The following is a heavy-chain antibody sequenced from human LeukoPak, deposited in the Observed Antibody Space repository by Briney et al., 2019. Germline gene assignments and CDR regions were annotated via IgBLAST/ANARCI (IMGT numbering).Heavy chain of an antibody. CDR2: IYHSGST. D-gene: IGHD6-13*01. J-gene: IGHJ4*02. V-gene: IGHV4-38-2*02. Sequence: SETLSLTCTVSGGSISSYYWGWIRQPPGKGLELIGSIYHSGSTYYNPSLKSRVTISVDTSKNQFSLKLSSVTAADTAVYYCARHRVAAAGTIGSRPFDYWGQGTLVTVSS. CDR3: ARHRVAAAGTIGSRPFDY. CDR1: GGSISSYY.